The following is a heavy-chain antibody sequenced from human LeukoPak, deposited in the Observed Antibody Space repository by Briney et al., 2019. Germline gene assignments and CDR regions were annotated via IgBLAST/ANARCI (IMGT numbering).Heavy chain of an antibody. CDR1: GFTFDDYA. V-gene: IGHV3-9*01. CDR3: ARMDIGLVRD. D-gene: IGHD2-15*01. Sequence: PGRSLRLSCAASGFTFDDYAMHWVRQAPGKGLEWVSGISWNSGSMDYADSVKGRFTISRDNAKNSLYLQMNSLRVEDTAVYYCARMDIGLVRDWGQGTLVTVSS. J-gene: IGHJ4*02. CDR2: ISWNSGSM.